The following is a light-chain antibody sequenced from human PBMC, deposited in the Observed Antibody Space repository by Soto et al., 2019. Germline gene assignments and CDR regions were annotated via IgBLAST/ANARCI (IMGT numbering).Light chain of an antibody. V-gene: IGKV3-15*01. CDR3: QQYNNWPPTWT. J-gene: IGKJ1*01. CDR2: GAS. Sequence: EIVLTQSPGTLSLSPGERATLSCQASQSVSSSYLAWYQQKPGQAPRLLIYGASTRATGFPARFSGSGSGTEFTLTISSLQSEDFAVYYCQQYNNWPPTWTFGQGTKVDIK. CDR1: QSVSSSY.